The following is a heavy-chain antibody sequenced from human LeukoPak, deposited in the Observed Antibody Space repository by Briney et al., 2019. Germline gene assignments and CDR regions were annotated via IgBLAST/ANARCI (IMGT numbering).Heavy chain of an antibody. D-gene: IGHD3-10*01. V-gene: IGHV4-39*01. Sequence: SETLSLXCTVSGGSISSSSYYWGWIRQPPGKGLEWIGSIYYSGSTYYNPSLKSRVTISVDTSKNQFSLKLSSVTAADTAVYYCARQEVRGVIITLDYWGQGTLVTVSS. J-gene: IGHJ4*02. CDR1: GGSISSSSYY. CDR3: ARQEVRGVIITLDY. CDR2: IYYSGST.